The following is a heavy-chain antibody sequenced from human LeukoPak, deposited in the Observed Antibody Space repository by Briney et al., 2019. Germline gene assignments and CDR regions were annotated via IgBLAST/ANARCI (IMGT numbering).Heavy chain of an antibody. D-gene: IGHD4-11*01. CDR2: INHSGST. V-gene: IGHV4-34*01. CDR3: ARGPTVNLGLDY. CDR1: GGSFSGYH. J-gene: IGHJ4*02. Sequence: PSETLSLTCAVYGGSFSGYHWSWIRQPPGKGLEWIGEINHSGSTNYNPSLKSRVTISVDTSKNQFSLKLSSVTAADTAVYYCARGPTVNLGLDYWGQGTLVTVSS.